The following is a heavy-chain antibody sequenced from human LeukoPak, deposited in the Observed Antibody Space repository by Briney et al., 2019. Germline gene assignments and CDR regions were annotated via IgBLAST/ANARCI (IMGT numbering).Heavy chain of an antibody. Sequence: GGSLRLSCAASGFTFSSYAMSWVRQAPGKGLEWVSAISGSGGSTYYADAVKGRFTISRDNSRNTLYLQMHSLGAEDTAVYYSANTLVRGVPSMDVWGQGTTVTVSS. CDR2: ISGSGGST. J-gene: IGHJ6*02. V-gene: IGHV3-23*01. CDR3: ANTLVRGVPSMDV. D-gene: IGHD3-10*01. CDR1: GFTFSSYA.